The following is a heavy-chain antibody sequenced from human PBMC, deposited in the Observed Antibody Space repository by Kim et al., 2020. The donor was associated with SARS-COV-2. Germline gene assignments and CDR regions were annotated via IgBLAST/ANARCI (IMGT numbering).Heavy chain of an antibody. CDR1: GGTFSSYA. Sequence: SVKVSCKASGGTFSSYAISWVRQAPGQGLEWMGGIIPIFGTANYAQKFQGRVTITADESTSTAYMELSSLRSEDTAVYYCARDEGYCSGGSCHDYYYGMDVWAQGPTVTVSS. V-gene: IGHV1-69*13. J-gene: IGHJ6*02. D-gene: IGHD2-15*01. CDR3: ARDEGYCSGGSCHDYYYGMDV. CDR2: IIPIFGTA.